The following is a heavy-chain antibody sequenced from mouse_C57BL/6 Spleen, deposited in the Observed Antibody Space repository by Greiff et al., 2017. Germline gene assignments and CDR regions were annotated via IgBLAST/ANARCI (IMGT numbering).Heavy chain of an antibody. V-gene: IGHV1-42*01. J-gene: IGHJ3*01. CDR3: ARGLITTDVGFAY. CDR1: GYSFTGYY. D-gene: IGHD1-1*01. Sequence: VQLKESGPELVKPGASVKISCKASGYSFTGYYMNWVKQSPEKSLEWIGEINPSTGGTTYNQKFKAKATLTVDKSSSTAYMQLKSLTSEDSAVYYCARGLITTDVGFAYWGQGTLVTVSA. CDR2: INPSTGGT.